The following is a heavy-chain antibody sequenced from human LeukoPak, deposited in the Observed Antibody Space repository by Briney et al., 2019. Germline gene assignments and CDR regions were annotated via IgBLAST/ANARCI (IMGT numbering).Heavy chain of an antibody. Sequence: GSLRLSCAASGFNFSIYSMDWVRQAPGKGLEWIGTIYHSGSTYYNPSLKSRVTISVDTSKNQFPLNLTSLTAADTAVYYCARDRKYYYHMDVWGKGTTVTVS. CDR2: IYHSGST. J-gene: IGHJ6*03. D-gene: IGHD1-14*01. CDR3: ARDRKYYYHMDV. V-gene: IGHV4-38-2*02. CDR1: GFNFSIYS.